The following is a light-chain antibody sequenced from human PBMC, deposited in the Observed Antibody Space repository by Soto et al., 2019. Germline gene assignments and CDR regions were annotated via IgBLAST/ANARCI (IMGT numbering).Light chain of an antibody. CDR2: DVS. J-gene: IGKJ2*01. Sequence: DIQMTQSPPSLSAPVGDRVTITCQASHDITRYLNWYQRKPGKAPKLLIYDVSNLETGVPSRFSGSGSGTEFTFTISSLQPEDIATYYCQQYDNLLYTFGQGTRLEIK. CDR1: HDITRY. V-gene: IGKV1-33*01. CDR3: QQYDNLLYT.